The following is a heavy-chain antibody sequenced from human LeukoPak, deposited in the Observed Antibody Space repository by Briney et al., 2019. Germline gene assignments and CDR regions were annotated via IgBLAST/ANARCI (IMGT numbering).Heavy chain of an antibody. CDR2: IYYSGST. Sequence: SETLSLTCTVSGGPISSYYWSWIRQPPGKGLEWIGYIYYSGSTNYNPSLKSRVTLSVDTSKTQFSLRLSSVTAADTAVYYCARGIAHCSGGSCSPYYYYYMDVWGKGTTVTVSS. J-gene: IGHJ6*03. D-gene: IGHD2-15*01. V-gene: IGHV4-59*01. CDR3: ARGIAHCSGGSCSPYYYYYMDV. CDR1: GGPISSYY.